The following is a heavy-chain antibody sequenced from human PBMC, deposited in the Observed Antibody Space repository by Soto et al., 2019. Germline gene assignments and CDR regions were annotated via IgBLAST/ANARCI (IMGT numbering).Heavy chain of an antibody. J-gene: IGHJ4*02. CDR1: GFTFSSYS. CDR3: AREGPDYGAYYFDF. CDR2: ISSSSSYI. V-gene: IGHV3-21*01. Sequence: EVQLVESGGGLVKPGGSLRLSCAASGFTFSSYSMNWVRQAPGKGLEWVSSISSSSSYIYYADSVKGRFTISRDNAKNSLYLQVNCLRAEETAVYYCAREGPDYGAYYFDFWGQGTLVTVSS. D-gene: IGHD4-17*01.